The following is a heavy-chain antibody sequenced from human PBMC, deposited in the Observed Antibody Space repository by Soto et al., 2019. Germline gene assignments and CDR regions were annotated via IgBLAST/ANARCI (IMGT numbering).Heavy chain of an antibody. D-gene: IGHD3-22*01. CDR3: ARDVGGSVVPHWFDP. Sequence: QVQLQESGPGLVKASETLSLSCTVSGHSISADYWSWIRQPAGKRLEWIGRVDASGNTNYNPSLKSRVTMSADTSKNQFFLKLRSVTAADTAMYFCARDVGGSVVPHWFDPWGQGALVTVSS. CDR2: VDASGNT. CDR1: GHSISADY. V-gene: IGHV4-4*07. J-gene: IGHJ5*02.